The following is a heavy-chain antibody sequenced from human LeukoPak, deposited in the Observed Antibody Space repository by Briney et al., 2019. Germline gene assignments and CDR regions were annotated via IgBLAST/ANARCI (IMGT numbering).Heavy chain of an antibody. CDR1: GGSVSSGGYY. CDR2: IYYSGST. V-gene: IGHV4-61*08. J-gene: IGHJ2*01. D-gene: IGHD3-22*01. Sequence: SQTLSLTCTVSGGSVSSGGYYWSWIRQHPGKGLEWIGYIYYSGSTNYNPSLKSRVTISVDTSKNQFSLKLSSVTAADTAVYYCARSHSDYDSSGYFYWYFDLWGRGTLVTVSS. CDR3: ARSHSDYDSSGYFYWYFDL.